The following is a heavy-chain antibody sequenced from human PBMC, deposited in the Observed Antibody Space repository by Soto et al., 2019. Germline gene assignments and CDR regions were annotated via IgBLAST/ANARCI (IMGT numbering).Heavy chain of an antibody. V-gene: IGHV1-18*01. J-gene: IGHJ3*02. D-gene: IGHD6-6*01. CDR3: AVDLFEYSSSSRAFDI. CDR1: GYTFTSYG. Sequence: ASVKVSCKASGYTFTSYGISWVRQAPGQGLEWMGCISAYNGNTNYAQKLQGRVTMTTDTSTSTAYMELRSLRSDDTAVYYCAVDLFEYSSSSRAFDIWGQGTMVTVSS. CDR2: ISAYNGNT.